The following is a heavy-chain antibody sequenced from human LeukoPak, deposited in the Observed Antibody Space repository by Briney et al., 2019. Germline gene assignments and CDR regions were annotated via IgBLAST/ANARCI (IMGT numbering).Heavy chain of an antibody. CDR2: ISYDGSNK. CDR3: AKDRAPDTSITAANSGGFDP. V-gene: IGHV3-30*18. J-gene: IGHJ5*02. CDR1: GFTFSSYG. Sequence: PGGSLRLSCAASGFTFSSYGMHWVRQAPGKGLEWVAVISYDGSNKYYADSVKGRFTISRDNSKNTLYLQMNSLRAEDTAVYYCAKDRAPDTSITAANSGGFDPWGQGTLVTVSS. D-gene: IGHD4/OR15-4a*01.